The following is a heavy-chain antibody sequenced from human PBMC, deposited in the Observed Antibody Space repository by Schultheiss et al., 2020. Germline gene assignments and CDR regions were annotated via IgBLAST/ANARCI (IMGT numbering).Heavy chain of an antibody. CDR2: IHNSGST. J-gene: IGHJ4*02. CDR1: GGSITSHY. D-gene: IGHD6-13*01. Sequence: SETLSLTCTVAGGSITSHYWSWIRQPPGKGLQWIGYIHNSGSTNSNPSLKSRVTISIDTSKNQLSLRLSSVTAADTAVYYCARGGSSSWPFDYWGQGTLVTVSS. CDR3: ARGGSSSWPFDY. V-gene: IGHV4-59*11.